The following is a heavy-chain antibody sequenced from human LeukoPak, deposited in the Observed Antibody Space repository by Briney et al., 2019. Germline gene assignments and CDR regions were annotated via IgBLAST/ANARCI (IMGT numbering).Heavy chain of an antibody. CDR1: GYTFTDHY. CDR3: TTNAAALDY. J-gene: IGHJ4*02. CDR2: LNPSDNGA. V-gene: IGHV1-2*02. D-gene: IGHD6-13*01. Sequence: ASVKVSCKASGYTFTDHYIHWVRQAPGQGLEWMGWLNPSDNGANYAQKFQGRVAMTRDTSINTAYVEVTGLTSDDTAVYYCTTNAAALDYWGQGTLVTVSS.